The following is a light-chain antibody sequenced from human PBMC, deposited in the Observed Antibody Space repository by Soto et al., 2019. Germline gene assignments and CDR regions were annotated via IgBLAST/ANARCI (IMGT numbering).Light chain of an antibody. J-gene: IGKJ1*01. V-gene: IGKV3D-20*02. Sequence: EIVLTQPPGTLSLSPGERATLSCRASQSVSSSYLAWYQQKPGQAPRLLIYDASERASGIPARFSGSGSGTDFTLTISSLEPEDFAVYYCQQRNSWPPWTFGQGTKVDIK. CDR1: QSVSSSY. CDR2: DAS. CDR3: QQRNSWPPWT.